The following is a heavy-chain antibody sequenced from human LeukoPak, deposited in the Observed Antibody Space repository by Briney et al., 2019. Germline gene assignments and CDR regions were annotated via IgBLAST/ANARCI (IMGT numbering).Heavy chain of an antibody. J-gene: IGHJ4*03. V-gene: IGHV4-59*08. CDR3: ARGGRQLWQSYFDD. Sequence: PSETLSLTCTVSGGSISSYYWSWIRQPPGKGLEWIGYIYYSGSTNYNPSLKSRVTISVDTSKNQFSLKLSSVTAADTAVYYCARGGRQLWQSYFDDWGQGTLVTVSS. D-gene: IGHD3-16*01. CDR2: IYYSGST. CDR1: GGSISSYY.